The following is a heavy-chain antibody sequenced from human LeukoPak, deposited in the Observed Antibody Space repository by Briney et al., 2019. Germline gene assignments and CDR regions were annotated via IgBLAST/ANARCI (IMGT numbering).Heavy chain of an antibody. CDR1: GFTFSSYE. J-gene: IGHJ4*02. CDR2: ISFSGSSI. Sequence: GGSLRLSCSASGFTFSSYEMNWVRQAPGKGLEWVSYISFSGSSIYYADSVKGRFTISRDNAKNSLYLQMNGLRAEDTAVYYCARLKYFESWGQGTLVTVSS. V-gene: IGHV3-48*03. CDR3: ARLKYFES.